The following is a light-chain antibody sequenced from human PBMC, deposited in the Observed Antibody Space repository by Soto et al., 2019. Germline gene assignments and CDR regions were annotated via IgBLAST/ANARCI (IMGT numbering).Light chain of an antibody. CDR2: AAS. J-gene: IGKJ1*01. Sequence: AIRMTQSPSSFSASTGDRVTITCRASQGISSYLAWYQQKPGKAPKLLIYAASTLQSGVPSRFRGSGSGTYFTLTISCLQAEDFATYYCQQYYSYPQTFGQGTKVEIK. CDR3: QQYYSYPQT. CDR1: QGISSY. V-gene: IGKV1-8*01.